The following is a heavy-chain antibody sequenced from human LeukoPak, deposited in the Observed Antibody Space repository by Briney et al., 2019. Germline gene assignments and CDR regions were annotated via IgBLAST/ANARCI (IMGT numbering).Heavy chain of an antibody. D-gene: IGHD4-17*01. Sequence: GGSLRPSCAASGFTFSSYSMNWVRQAPGKGLEWVSSISSSSSYIYYADSVKGRFTISRDNAKNSLYLQMNSLRAEDTAVYYCARGDITVTNFDYWGQGTLVTVSS. CDR1: GFTFSSYS. V-gene: IGHV3-21*01. CDR3: ARGDITVTNFDY. J-gene: IGHJ4*02. CDR2: ISSSSSYI.